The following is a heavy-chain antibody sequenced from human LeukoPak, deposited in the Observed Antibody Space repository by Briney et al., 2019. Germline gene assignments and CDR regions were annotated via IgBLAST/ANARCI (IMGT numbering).Heavy chain of an antibody. CDR1: GYTFTGYY. Sequence: GASVKVSCKASGYTFTGYYMHWVRQAPGQGLEWMGWINPNSGGTSYAQKFQGRVTMTRDTSISTAYMELSRLRSDDTAVYYCARDKGGYCSSTSCSRSMIYWGQGTLVTVSS. D-gene: IGHD2-2*01. J-gene: IGHJ4*02. CDR3: ARDKGGYCSSTSCSRSMIY. V-gene: IGHV1-2*02. CDR2: INPNSGGT.